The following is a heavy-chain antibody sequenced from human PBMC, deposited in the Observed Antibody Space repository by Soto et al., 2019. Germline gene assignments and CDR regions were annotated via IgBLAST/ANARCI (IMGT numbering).Heavy chain of an antibody. CDR1: GFMFSNYG. J-gene: IGHJ4*02. CDR2: IWYDGSNK. Sequence: QVQLVESGGGVVQPGRALRLSCAASGFMFSNYGMHWVRQAPGKGLEWVALIWYDGSNKYYVDSVKGRFTLSRDNSNNTLFPQMNSLRVEDTAVYSSATDLGTQCQPDYWGQGTPVTVSS. D-gene: IGHD1-1*01. CDR3: ATDLGTQCQPDY. V-gene: IGHV3-33*01.